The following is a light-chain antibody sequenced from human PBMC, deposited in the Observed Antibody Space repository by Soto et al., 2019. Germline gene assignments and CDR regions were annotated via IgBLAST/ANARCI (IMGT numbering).Light chain of an antibody. V-gene: IGKV1-5*03. Sequence: DIHMTQSPSTLSASVGDRVTITCRASQSIRLWEAWYQQQPGRAPNLMIYKTSSLETGVPSRFSGSGSGTELTLTSLSPPPDDFSTYYCEHYGEYSWRFGQATKVEVK. CDR3: EHYGEYSWR. CDR1: QSIRLW. CDR2: KTS. J-gene: IGKJ1*01.